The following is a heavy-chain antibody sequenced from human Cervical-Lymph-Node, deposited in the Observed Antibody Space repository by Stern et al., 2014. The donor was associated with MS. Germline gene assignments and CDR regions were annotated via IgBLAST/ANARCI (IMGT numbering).Heavy chain of an antibody. CDR2: ISSSSGTI. CDR1: GFTFSSYS. CDR3: ARSALLPYGGNSV. Sequence: EVQLVESGGGLVQPGGSLRLSCAASGFTFSSYSMNWVRQAPGKGMEWVSYISSSSGTIYYADSVKGRFTISRDNAKNSLYLQMNSLRAEDTAVYYCARSALLPYGGNSVWGQGTLVTVSS. V-gene: IGHV3-48*01. D-gene: IGHD4-23*01. J-gene: IGHJ4*02.